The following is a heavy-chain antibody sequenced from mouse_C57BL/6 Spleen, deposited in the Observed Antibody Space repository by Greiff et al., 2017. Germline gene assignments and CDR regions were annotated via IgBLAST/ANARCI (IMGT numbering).Heavy chain of an antibody. CDR2: IYPRSGNT. CDR3: ARSGGERRGDYFDD. V-gene: IGHV1-81*01. D-gene: IGHD3-1*01. Sequence: VQVVESGAELARPGASVKLSCKASGYTFTSYGISWVKQRTGQGLEWIGEIYPRSGNTYSNEKFKGKATLPADKSSSTAYMELRSRTSEDSAVYFCARSGGERRGDYFDDGGQGTTLTVAS. CDR1: GYTFTSYG. J-gene: IGHJ2*01.